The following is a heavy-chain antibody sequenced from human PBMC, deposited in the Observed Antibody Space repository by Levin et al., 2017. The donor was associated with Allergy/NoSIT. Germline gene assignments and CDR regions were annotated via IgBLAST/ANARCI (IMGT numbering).Heavy chain of an antibody. Sequence: GSLRLSCAASGFTFSSFAMHWVRQAPGKGLEWVAVISFDGSNKDCADSVKGRFTISRDNSKNTLYLQMNSLRDEDAAVYYCARGRGSMARETTRFDPWGQGTLVTVSS. CDR3: ARGRGSMARETTRFDP. J-gene: IGHJ5*02. V-gene: IGHV3-30-3*01. D-gene: IGHD3-10*01. CDR2: ISFDGSNK. CDR1: GFTFSSFA.